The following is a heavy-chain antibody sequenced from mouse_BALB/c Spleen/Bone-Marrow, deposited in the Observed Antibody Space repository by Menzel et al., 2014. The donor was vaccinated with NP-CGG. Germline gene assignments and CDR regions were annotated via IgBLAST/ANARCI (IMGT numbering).Heavy chain of an antibody. CDR3: ARTACYAMDY. J-gene: IGHJ4*01. CDR2: ISSGSSTI. Sequence: EVQLQESGGGLVQPGGSRKLSCAASGFTFSSFGMHWVRQAPEKGLEWVAYISSGSSTIYYADTVKGRFTISRDNPKNTLFLQMTSLRSEDTAMYYCARTACYAMDYWGQGTSVTVSS. D-gene: IGHD1-2*01. V-gene: IGHV5-17*02. CDR1: GFTFSSFG.